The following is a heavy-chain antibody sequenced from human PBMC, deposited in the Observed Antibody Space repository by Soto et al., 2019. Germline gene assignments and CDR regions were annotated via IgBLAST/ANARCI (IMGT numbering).Heavy chain of an antibody. D-gene: IGHD2-15*01. V-gene: IGHV3-23*01. J-gene: IGHJ6*01. CDR3: AKLGYCSGGTCYLDYYNGLDV. CDR1: GFTFNRFA. CDR2: IGASGDNT. Sequence: DVQLLESGGGLVQPGGSLRLSCAASGFTFNRFAMTWVRQAPGKGLEWVSTIGASGDNTFYADSVKGRFTISRDNSGDTLFLQMNRLRAEDTALYYCAKLGYCSGGTCYLDYYNGLDVW.